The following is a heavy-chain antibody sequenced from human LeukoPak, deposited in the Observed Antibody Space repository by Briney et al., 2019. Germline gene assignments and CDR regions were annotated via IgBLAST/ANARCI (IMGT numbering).Heavy chain of an antibody. Sequence: PGESLRLSCAASGFTFTTYWMSWVRQLPGKGLEWVANINQDGTEKYYVDSVKGRFTISRDNAKKSLYLQMDSLRAEDTAVYYCARDGGDYGSGSYYAYWGQGTLVTVSS. J-gene: IGHJ4*02. CDR3: ARDGGDYGSGSYYAY. CDR2: INQDGTEK. D-gene: IGHD3-10*01. CDR1: GFTFTTYW. V-gene: IGHV3-7*01.